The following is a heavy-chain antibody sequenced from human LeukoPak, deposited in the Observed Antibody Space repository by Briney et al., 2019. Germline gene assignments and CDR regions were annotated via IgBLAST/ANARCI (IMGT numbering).Heavy chain of an antibody. J-gene: IGHJ4*02. CDR3: ARHLRAGSPLFDY. CDR2: IYSSGST. Sequence: SETLSLTCTVSGGSISSYYWSWIRQPPGKGLEWIGYIYSSGSTNYNPSLRSRVTISVDTSKNQLSLKLSSVTAADTAVYYCARHLRAGSPLFDYWGQGTLVTVSS. CDR1: GGSISSYY. D-gene: IGHD1-26*01. V-gene: IGHV4-4*09.